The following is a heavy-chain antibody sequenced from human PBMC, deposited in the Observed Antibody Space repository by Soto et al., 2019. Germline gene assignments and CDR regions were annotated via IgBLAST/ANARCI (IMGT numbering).Heavy chain of an antibody. CDR1: GYTFTGSY. Sequence: GASVKVSCKASGYTFTGSYIHWVRQAPGQGLEWMGWINPDNGYTYYSEKLQGRVTMTRDTSISTVYMDLSRLTSDDTAVYYCARDDGSYLFDFWDQGTLVTVSS. CDR3: ARDDGSYLFDF. V-gene: IGHV1-2*02. CDR2: INPDNGYT. J-gene: IGHJ4*02.